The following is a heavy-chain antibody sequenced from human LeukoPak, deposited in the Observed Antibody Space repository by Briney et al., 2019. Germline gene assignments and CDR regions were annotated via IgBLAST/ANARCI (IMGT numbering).Heavy chain of an antibody. CDR3: TTGQGDSTAFYHFDY. Sequence: GGSLRLSCAASGFTFSSYVMKWVRQAPGKGLEWVGRIKSKTDGATTAYAAPVKGRFTISLDESINTLYLQMNSLKTEDTAVFYCTTGQGDSTAFYHFDYWGQGTLVTVSS. CDR2: IKSKTDGATT. V-gene: IGHV3-15*01. CDR1: GFTFSSYV. D-gene: IGHD2-21*02. J-gene: IGHJ4*02.